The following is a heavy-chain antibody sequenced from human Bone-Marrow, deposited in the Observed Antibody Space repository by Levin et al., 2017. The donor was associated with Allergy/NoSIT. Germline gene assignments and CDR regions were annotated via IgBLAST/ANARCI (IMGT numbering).Heavy chain of an antibody. V-gene: IGHV3-23*01. CDR1: GFSFGDCA. CDR3: AKMRATGVMIRAYFDH. Sequence: GGSLRLSCGASGFSFGDCAMSWVRQAQGKGLEWVSGVSASGGSTYYIDSVKGRFTISRDNSKNTLYLQINSLRVEDTAVYYCAKMRATGVMIRAYFDHWGQGTLVTVS. CDR2: VSASGGST. D-gene: IGHD3-16*01. J-gene: IGHJ4*02.